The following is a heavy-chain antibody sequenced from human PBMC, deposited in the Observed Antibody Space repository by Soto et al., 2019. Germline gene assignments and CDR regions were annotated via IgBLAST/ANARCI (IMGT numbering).Heavy chain of an antibody. D-gene: IGHD2-15*01. J-gene: IGHJ4*02. CDR1: GFSLSDYW. CDR2: VSVNGRDT. CDR3: VLEVRAKSFDH. V-gene: IGHV3-74*03. Sequence: PGGSLRLSCAASGFSLSDYWMHWVRQVPGKGLLWVSRVSVNGRDTTYADSVKGRFTISRDNSKNTLYLQMNSLRAEDTAIYYCVLEVRAKSFDHWGQGTLVTVSS.